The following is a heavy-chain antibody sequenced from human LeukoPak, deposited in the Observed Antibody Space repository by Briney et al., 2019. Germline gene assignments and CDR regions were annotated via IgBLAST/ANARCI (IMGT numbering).Heavy chain of an antibody. CDR2: IYYSGTT. J-gene: IGHJ4*02. Sequence: WVRQPPGKGLEWIGSIYYSGTTNYNPSLRSRVTISVDTSKNQFSLKLSSVTAADTAVYYCASLTTVTSFAPLDYWGQGTLVTVSS. CDR3: ASLTTVTSFAPLDY. D-gene: IGHD4-17*01. V-gene: IGHV4-39*01.